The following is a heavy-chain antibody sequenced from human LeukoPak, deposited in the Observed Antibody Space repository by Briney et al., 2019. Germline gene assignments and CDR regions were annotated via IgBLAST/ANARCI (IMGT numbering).Heavy chain of an antibody. V-gene: IGHV3-30-3*01. Sequence: GGSLRLSCAASGFTFSSYAMHWVRQAPGKGLEWVAVISYDGSNKYYADSVKGRFTISRDNSKNTLYLQMNSLRAEDTAVYYCAILGVGENDYWGQGTLVTVSS. CDR3: AILGVGENDY. J-gene: IGHJ4*02. D-gene: IGHD1-26*01. CDR1: GFTFSSYA. CDR2: ISYDGSNK.